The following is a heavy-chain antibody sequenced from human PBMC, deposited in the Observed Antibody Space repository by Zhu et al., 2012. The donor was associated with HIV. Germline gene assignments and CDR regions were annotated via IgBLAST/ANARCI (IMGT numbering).Heavy chain of an antibody. CDR3: ARGDNYYASRSPAKGRYFQY. CDR1: GGSFSGFY. D-gene: IGHD3-10*01. Sequence: QVQLQQWGAGLLKPSETLSLTCAVYGGSFSGFYWSWIRQPPGKGLEWIGEINHSGSVNYNPSLKSRVTISVDTSKNQFSLKLSSVTAADTALYYCARGDNYYASRSPAKGRYFQYWGQGTLVTVSS. CDR2: INHSGSV. V-gene: IGHV4-34*01. J-gene: IGHJ1*01.